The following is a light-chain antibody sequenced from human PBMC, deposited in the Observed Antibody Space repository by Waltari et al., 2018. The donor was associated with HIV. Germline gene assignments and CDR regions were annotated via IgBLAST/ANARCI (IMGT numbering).Light chain of an antibody. V-gene: IGKV1-33*01. CDR2: DAS. CDR3: QQYDNVPVT. J-gene: IGKJ3*01. Sequence: MTQSPSSLSASIGDRVTITCQASHDISSYLNWYQQKPGKAPKLLIYDASDLETGVPSRFSGSGSGTDFTFTISSLQPVDIATYYCQQYDNVPVTFGPGTKVEIK. CDR1: HDISSY.